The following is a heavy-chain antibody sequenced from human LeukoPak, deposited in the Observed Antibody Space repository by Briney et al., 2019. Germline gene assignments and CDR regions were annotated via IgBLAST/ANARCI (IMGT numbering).Heavy chain of an antibody. CDR2: IYSGGRT. J-gene: IGHJ3*02. CDR1: GFTVSSNY. V-gene: IGHV3-66*01. Sequence: PGGSLRLSCAASGFTVSSNYMSWVRQAPGKGLEWVSIIYSGGRTYYADSVKGRFTISRDISQNTVYLQMNSLRAEDTAVYYCARDLGYSAYATVSGYAVDIWGQGTMVTVSS. CDR3: ARDLGYSAYATVSGYAVDI. D-gene: IGHD5-12*01.